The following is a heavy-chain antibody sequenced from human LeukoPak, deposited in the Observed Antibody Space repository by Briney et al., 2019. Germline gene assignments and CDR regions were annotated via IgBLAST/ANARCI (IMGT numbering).Heavy chain of an antibody. J-gene: IGHJ6*03. D-gene: IGHD6-13*01. CDR2: IYYSGST. CDR1: GGSISSSSYY. V-gene: IGHV4-39*07. Sequence: SETLSLTCTVSGGSISSSSYYWGWIRQPPGKGLEWIGSIYYSGSTYYNPSLKSRVTISVDTSKNQFSLKLSSVTAADTAVYYCARGYSSSWSYYYYYYMDVWGKGTTVTVSS. CDR3: ARGYSSSWSYYYYYYMDV.